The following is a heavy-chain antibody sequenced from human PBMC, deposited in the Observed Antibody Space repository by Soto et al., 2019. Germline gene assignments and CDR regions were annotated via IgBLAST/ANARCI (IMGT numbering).Heavy chain of an antibody. D-gene: IGHD5-12*01. V-gene: IGHV3-23*01. J-gene: IGHJ6*02. CDR1: GFTFSSYA. Sequence: PGGSLRLSCAASGFTFSSYAMSWVRQAPGKGLEWVSAISGSGGSTYYADSVKGRFTISRDNSKNTLYLQMNSLRAEDTAVYYCAKGGFYSGYVWSTYYCYGMDVWGQGTTVTVSS. CDR2: ISGSGGST. CDR3: AKGGFYSGYVWSTYYCYGMDV.